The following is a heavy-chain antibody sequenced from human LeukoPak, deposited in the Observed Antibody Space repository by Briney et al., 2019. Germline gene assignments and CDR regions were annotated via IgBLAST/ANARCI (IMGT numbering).Heavy chain of an antibody. CDR1: GFTFSTYS. CDR2: ISSNGTTR. Sequence: PGRSLRLSCAASGFTFSTYSMNWVRQAPGKGLEWVSYISSNGTTRYYADSVKGRFTISRDNAKNSLYLQMNSLRAEDTAVYYCARDAIMDVWGKGTTVTVSS. CDR3: ARDAIMDV. J-gene: IGHJ6*03. D-gene: IGHD2-2*01. V-gene: IGHV3-48*01.